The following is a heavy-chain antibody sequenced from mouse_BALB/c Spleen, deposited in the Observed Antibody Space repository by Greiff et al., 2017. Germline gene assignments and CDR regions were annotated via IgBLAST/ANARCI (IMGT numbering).Heavy chain of an antibody. CDR2: IDPANGNT. D-gene: IGHD5-1*01. Sequence: EVQLQQSGAELVKPGASVKLSCTASGFNIKDTYMHWVKQRPEQGLEWIGRIDPANGNTKYDPKFQGKATITADTSSNTAYLQLSSLTSEDTAVYYCARLPSLGYFDVWGAGTTVTVSS. V-gene: IGHV14-3*02. CDR3: ARLPSLGYFDV. J-gene: IGHJ1*01. CDR1: GFNIKDTY.